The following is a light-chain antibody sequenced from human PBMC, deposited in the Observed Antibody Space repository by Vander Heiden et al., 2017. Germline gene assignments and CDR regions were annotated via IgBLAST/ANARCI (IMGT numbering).Light chain of an antibody. CDR3: ETWDSNTRV. CDR1: SGHSSYI. J-gene: IGLJ3*02. V-gene: IGLV4-60*03. CDR2: LEGSGSD. Sequence: QPVLTQSSSASASLGSSVKLTCTLSSGHSSYIIAWHQQQPGKAPRYLMKLEGSGSDNKGSGVPERFSGSSSGADRYLTISNLQSDDEADYYCETWDSNTRVFGGGTKLTVL.